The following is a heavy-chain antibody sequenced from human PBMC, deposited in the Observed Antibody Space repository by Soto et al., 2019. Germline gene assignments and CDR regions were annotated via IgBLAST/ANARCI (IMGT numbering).Heavy chain of an antibody. V-gene: IGHV3-30-3*01. CDR1: GFTFSSYA. CDR3: ARDEGGGGYNVYYYYYYGMDV. CDR2: ISYDGSNK. J-gene: IGHJ6*02. Sequence: PEGSLRLSCAASGFTFSSYAMHWVRQAPGKGLEWVAVISYDGSNKYYADSVKGRFTISRDNSKNTLYLQMNSLRAEDTAVYYCARDEGGGGYNVYYYYYYGMDVWGQGTTVTVSS. D-gene: IGHD6-25*01.